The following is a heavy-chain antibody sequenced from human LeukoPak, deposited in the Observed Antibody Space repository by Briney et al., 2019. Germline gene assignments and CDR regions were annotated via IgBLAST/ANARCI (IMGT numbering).Heavy chain of an antibody. Sequence: GGSLRLSCAASGFTFSSYGMHWVRQAPGKGLEWVAFIRYDGSNKYYADSVKGRFTISRDNSKNTLYLQMNSLRAEDTAVYYCAKGPQRSYDSSGYYYWGQGTLVTVSS. CDR1: GFTFSSYG. D-gene: IGHD3-22*01. CDR3: AKGPQRSYDSSGYYY. CDR2: IRYDGSNK. V-gene: IGHV3-30*02. J-gene: IGHJ4*02.